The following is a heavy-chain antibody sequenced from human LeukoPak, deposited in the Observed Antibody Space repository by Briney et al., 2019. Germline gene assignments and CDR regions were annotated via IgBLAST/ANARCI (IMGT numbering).Heavy chain of an antibody. J-gene: IGHJ5*02. V-gene: IGHV3-53*01. D-gene: IGHD5-18*01. CDR3: ASAPHSYRGYNWFDP. Sequence: GGSLRLSCAASGFTVSSNYMSWVRQAPGKGLEWVSVIYSGGSTYYADSVKGRFTISRDNSKNTLYLQMNSLRAEDTAVYYCASAPHSYRGYNWFDPWGQGTLVTVSS. CDR2: IYSGGST. CDR1: GFTVSSNY.